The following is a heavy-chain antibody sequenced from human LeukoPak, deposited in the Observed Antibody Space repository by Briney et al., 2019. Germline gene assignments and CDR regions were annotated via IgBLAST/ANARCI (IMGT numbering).Heavy chain of an antibody. J-gene: IGHJ4*02. CDR2: ISGSGGST. V-gene: IGHV3-23*01. CDR1: GFTFSSYA. CDR3: AKDGMRLWYSNGKLYFDY. D-gene: IGHD5-18*01. Sequence: GGSLRLSCAASGFTFSSYAMSWVRQAPGKGLEWVSAISGSGGSTYYADSVKGRFTISRDNSKNTLYLQMNRLRAEDTAVYYCAKDGMRLWYSNGKLYFDYWGQGTLVTVSS.